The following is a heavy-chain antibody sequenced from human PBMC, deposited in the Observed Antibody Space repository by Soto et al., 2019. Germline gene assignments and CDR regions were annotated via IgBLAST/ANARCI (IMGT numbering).Heavy chain of an antibody. V-gene: IGHV4-39*01. J-gene: IGHJ5*01. Sequence: ASETLAVSCTFSGGSITTFPCAWGWIRQPPKKGLEWIGAISYSATTYYSSSLKSRVTMSVDTSKNQFSLKLTSVTAADTAVYYCARLPTGFTNWFDSWGQGTMVTVSS. CDR2: ISYSATT. D-gene: IGHD1-1*01. CDR1: GGSITTFPCA. CDR3: ARLPTGFTNWFDS.